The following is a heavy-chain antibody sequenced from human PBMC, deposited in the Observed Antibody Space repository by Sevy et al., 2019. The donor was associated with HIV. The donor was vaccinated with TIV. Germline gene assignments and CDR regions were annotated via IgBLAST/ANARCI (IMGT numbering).Heavy chain of an antibody. J-gene: IGHJ4*02. CDR3: ARDRAAVAALRGFDY. Sequence: GGSLRLSCAASGFTFSSYEMNWVRQAPGKGLEWVSYISSSGSTLYYADSVKGRFTISRDNTKNSLYLQMNSLRAEDTAVYYCARDRAAVAALRGFDYWGQGTLVTVSS. D-gene: IGHD6-19*01. V-gene: IGHV3-48*03. CDR2: ISSSGSTL. CDR1: GFTFSSYE.